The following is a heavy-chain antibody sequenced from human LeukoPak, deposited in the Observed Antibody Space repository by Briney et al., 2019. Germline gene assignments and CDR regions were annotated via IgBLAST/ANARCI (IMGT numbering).Heavy chain of an antibody. CDR1: GFTFSSYG. D-gene: IGHD4/OR15-4a*01. V-gene: IGHV3-23*01. J-gene: IGHJ3*02. Sequence: GGTLRLSCAASGFTFSSYGMSWVRQAPGKGLEWVSAISGSGGSTYYADSVKGRFTISRDNSKNTLYLQMNSLRAEDTAMYYCAKVSLNMVNDAFDIWGQGTMVSVSS. CDR3: AKVSLNMVNDAFDI. CDR2: ISGSGGST.